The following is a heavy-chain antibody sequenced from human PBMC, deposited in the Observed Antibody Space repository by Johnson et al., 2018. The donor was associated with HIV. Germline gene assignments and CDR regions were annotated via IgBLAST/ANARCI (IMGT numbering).Heavy chain of an antibody. D-gene: IGHD2-8*02. Sequence: VQLVESGGGLVQPGGSLRLSCAASGFTFSSYDMHWVRQATGKGLEWVANIKQDGSEKYYVDSVKGRCTISRENAKNSLYLQMNSLRAEDTAAYSCARDRPLLYWRGAFDMWGLGTMVTVSS. CDR1: GFTFSSYD. J-gene: IGHJ3*02. CDR3: ARDRPLLYWRGAFDM. V-gene: IGHV3-7*05. CDR2: IKQDGSEK.